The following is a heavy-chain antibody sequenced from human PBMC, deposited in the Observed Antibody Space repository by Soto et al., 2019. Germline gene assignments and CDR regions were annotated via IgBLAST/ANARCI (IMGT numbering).Heavy chain of an antibody. CDR1: GFIFSSYG. CDR3: AREVDTAMAPNAFDI. D-gene: IGHD5-18*01. CDR2: IWYDGSNK. Sequence: VGSLRLSCAASGFIFSSYGMHWVRQAPGKGLEWVGVIWYDGSNKKYADSVKGRFTISRDNSKNTLYLQMNSLRAEDTAVYYCAREVDTAMAPNAFDIWGQGTMVTVSS. J-gene: IGHJ3*02. V-gene: IGHV3-33*01.